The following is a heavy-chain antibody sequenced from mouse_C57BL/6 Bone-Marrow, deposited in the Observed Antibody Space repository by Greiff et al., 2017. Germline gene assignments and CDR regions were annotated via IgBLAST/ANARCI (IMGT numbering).Heavy chain of an antibody. Sequence: VQLKESGAELARPGASVKLSCKASGYTFTSYGISWVKQRTGQGLEWIGEIYPRSGNTYYNEKFKGKATLTADKSSSTAYMELRSLTSEDSAVYFCARSGYYIFYYAMDYGGQGTSVTVSS. V-gene: IGHV1-81*01. J-gene: IGHJ4*01. D-gene: IGHD2-3*01. CDR1: GYTFTSYG. CDR2: IYPRSGNT. CDR3: ARSGYYIFYYAMDY.